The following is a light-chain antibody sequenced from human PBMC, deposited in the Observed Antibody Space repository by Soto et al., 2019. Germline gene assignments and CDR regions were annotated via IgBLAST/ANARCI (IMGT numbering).Light chain of an antibody. J-gene: IGKJ1*01. V-gene: IGKV3-11*01. CDR2: DSS. CDR1: QSVSTA. CDR3: QVRDVWPT. Sequence: IVMTQSPATLSLSPGERAALSCRASQSVSTALAWYQHKPGQATRLIIYDSSKRAPGIPARFSGSGSGTDFTLTSSSPDPEYLAVYYCQVRDVWPTFGQGTKVEIK.